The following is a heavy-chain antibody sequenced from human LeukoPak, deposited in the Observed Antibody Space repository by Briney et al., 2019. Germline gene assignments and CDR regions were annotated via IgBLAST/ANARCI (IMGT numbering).Heavy chain of an antibody. Sequence: GGSLRLSCAASGFTFSDYYMSWIRQAPGKGLEWVSNISSSGSTIYYADSVKGRFTISRDNAKNSLYLQMNSLRAEDTAVYYCASMGYYYDSSGYYRYWGQGTLVTVSS. J-gene: IGHJ4*02. CDR2: ISSSGSTI. CDR3: ASMGYYYDSSGYYRY. V-gene: IGHV3-11*01. CDR1: GFTFSDYY. D-gene: IGHD3-22*01.